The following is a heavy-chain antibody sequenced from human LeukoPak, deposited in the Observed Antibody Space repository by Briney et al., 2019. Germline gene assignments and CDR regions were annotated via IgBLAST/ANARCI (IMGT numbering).Heavy chain of an antibody. V-gene: IGHV4-31*03. CDR2: IYFSGST. CDR1: GVSMSSSGYY. CDR3: ARKVAGSGNYDY. J-gene: IGHJ4*02. Sequence: SQTLSLTCTVSGVSMSSSGYYWSWIRQPPGNGLYWIGYIYFSGSTYYNPSLKSRVTISLDTSKNQFSLKLNSVTAADTAMYYCARKVAGSGNYDYWGQGTLVTVSS. D-gene: IGHD3-22*01.